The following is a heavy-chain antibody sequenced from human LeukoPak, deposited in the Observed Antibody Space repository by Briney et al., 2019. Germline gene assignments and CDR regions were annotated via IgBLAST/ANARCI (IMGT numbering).Heavy chain of an antibody. Sequence: GGSLRLSCVASGFTVSHNFMDWVRQAPGKGLEWVSTIRSGRTRDYADSVKGRFIISRDNSKNTLYLQMNNLRVEDTAVYYCAREPSHDSYYDFWGHGTLVTVSS. CDR3: AREPSHDSYYDF. V-gene: IGHV3-53*01. CDR2: IRSGRTR. J-gene: IGHJ4*01. CDR1: GFTVSHNF. D-gene: IGHD3-16*01.